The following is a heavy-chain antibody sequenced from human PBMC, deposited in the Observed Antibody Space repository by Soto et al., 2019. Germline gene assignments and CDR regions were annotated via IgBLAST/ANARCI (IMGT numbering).Heavy chain of an antibody. CDR3: ARAERRGYYDSSGFRNWFDP. Sequence: PGKGLQWIGYIYYSGSTYYNPSLKSRVTISVDTSKNQFSLKLSSVTAADTAVYYCARAERRGYYDSSGFRNWFDPWGQGTLVTVSS. CDR2: IYYSGST. V-gene: IGHV4-30-4*01. D-gene: IGHD3-22*01. J-gene: IGHJ5*02.